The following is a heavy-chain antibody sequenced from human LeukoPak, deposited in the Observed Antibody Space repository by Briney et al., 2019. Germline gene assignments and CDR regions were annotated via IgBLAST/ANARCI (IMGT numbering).Heavy chain of an antibody. J-gene: IGHJ4*02. CDR2: INPNSGGT. V-gene: IGHV1-2*02. CDR1: GYTFTGYY. CDR3: ASEGYYDSSAQGY. D-gene: IGHD3-22*01. Sequence: ASVKVSCKASGYTFTGYYMHWVRQAPGQGLEWMGWINPNSGGTNYAQKFQGRVTMTRDTSISTAYMELSRLRSDDTAVYFCASEGYYDSSAQGYWGQGTLVTVSS.